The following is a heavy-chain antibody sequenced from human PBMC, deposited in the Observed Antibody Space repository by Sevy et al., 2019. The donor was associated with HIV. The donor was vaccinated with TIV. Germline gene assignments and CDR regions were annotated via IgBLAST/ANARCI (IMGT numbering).Heavy chain of an antibody. Sequence: GGSLRLSCADSGVTFSSYAMSWVRQAPGKGLEWVSTISGHGGSTYYAGAVKGRFTSSRDNSKKTVYLQMNSLRAEDTAVYYCAKDSGISAQIVVALRYWGQGTQVTVSS. CDR1: GVTFSSYA. J-gene: IGHJ4*02. CDR3: AKDSGISAQIVVALRY. V-gene: IGHV3-23*01. CDR2: ISGHGGST. D-gene: IGHD3-22*01.